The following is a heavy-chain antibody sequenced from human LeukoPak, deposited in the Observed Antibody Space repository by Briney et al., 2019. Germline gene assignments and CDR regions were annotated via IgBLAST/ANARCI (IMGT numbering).Heavy chain of an antibody. CDR3: ARGLGSSRGRATVPRCPTKDY. D-gene: IGHD6-13*01. CDR1: GGSFSGYY. Sequence: SETLSLTCAVYGGSFSGYYWSWIRQPPGKGLEWIGEINHSGSTNYNPSLKSRVTISVDTSKNQFSLKLSSVTAADTAVYYCARGLGSSRGRATVPRCPTKDYWGQGTLVTVSS. J-gene: IGHJ4*02. V-gene: IGHV4-34*01. CDR2: INHSGST.